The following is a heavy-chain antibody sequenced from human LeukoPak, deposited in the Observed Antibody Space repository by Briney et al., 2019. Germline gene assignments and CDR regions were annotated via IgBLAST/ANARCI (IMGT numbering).Heavy chain of an antibody. D-gene: IGHD2-2*01. Sequence: TGGSLRRSCAASGFTFSSYWMSWVRQAPGKGLEWVANIKEDGSEKDYVDSVRGRFTISRDNARNSLYLQMNSLRAEDTAVYYCARDWMGYCSSNSCYLYYMDVWGKGTTVTVSS. V-gene: IGHV3-7*01. J-gene: IGHJ6*03. CDR1: GFTFSSYW. CDR3: ARDWMGYCSSNSCYLYYMDV. CDR2: IKEDGSEK.